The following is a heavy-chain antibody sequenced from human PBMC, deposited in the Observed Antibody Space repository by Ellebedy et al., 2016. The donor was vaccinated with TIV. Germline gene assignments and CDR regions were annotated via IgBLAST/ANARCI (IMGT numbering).Heavy chain of an antibody. CDR3: ARARDRISIAAALD. J-gene: IGHJ4*02. Sequence: SVKVSXXASGGTFSSYAISWVRQAPGQGLEWMGGIIPIFGTANYAQKFQGRVTITADESTSTAYMELSSLRSEDTAVYYCARARDRISIAAALDWGQGTLVTVSS. CDR1: GGTFSSYA. CDR2: IIPIFGTA. V-gene: IGHV1-69*13. D-gene: IGHD6-13*01.